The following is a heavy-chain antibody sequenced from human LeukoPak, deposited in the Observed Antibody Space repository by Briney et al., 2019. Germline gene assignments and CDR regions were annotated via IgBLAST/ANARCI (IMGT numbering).Heavy chain of an antibody. CDR3: AKDMGYGSGSYLLDY. Sequence: PGRSLRLSCAASGFTFDDYAMHWVRQAPGKGLEWVSGISWNSGSIGYADSVKGRFTISRDNAKNSLYLQMNSLRAEDTALYYCAKDMGYGSGSYLLDYWGQGTLVTVSS. D-gene: IGHD3-10*01. CDR1: GFTFDDYA. V-gene: IGHV3-9*01. CDR2: ISWNSGSI. J-gene: IGHJ4*02.